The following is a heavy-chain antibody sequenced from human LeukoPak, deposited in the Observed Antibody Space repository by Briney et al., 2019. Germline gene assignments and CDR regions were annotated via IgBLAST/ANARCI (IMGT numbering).Heavy chain of an antibody. V-gene: IGHV4-38-2*01. CDR2: IYYSGST. Sequence: PSETLSLTCAVSNYSISSDFYWAWVRQPPGKGLEWIGNIYYSGSTYCNPSLKSRIIISVDTSKNQFSLKLSSVTAADTAVYYCARSSDIAVAGTVYFQHWGQGTLVTVSS. CDR1: NYSISSDFY. D-gene: IGHD6-19*01. CDR3: ARSSDIAVAGTVYFQH. J-gene: IGHJ1*01.